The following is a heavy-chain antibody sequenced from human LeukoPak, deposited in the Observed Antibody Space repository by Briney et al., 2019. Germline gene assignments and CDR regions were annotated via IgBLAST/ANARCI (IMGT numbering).Heavy chain of an antibody. CDR1: GGSFSGYY. Sequence: SETLSLTCAVYGGSFSGYYWSWIRQPPGKGLEWIGEINHSGSTNYNPSLKSRVTISVDTSKNQFSLKLSSVTAADTAVYYCARLSGYSYGPKSWYFDLWGRGTLVTVSS. V-gene: IGHV4-34*01. CDR3: ARLSGYSYGPKSWYFDL. J-gene: IGHJ2*01. D-gene: IGHD5-18*01. CDR2: INHSGST.